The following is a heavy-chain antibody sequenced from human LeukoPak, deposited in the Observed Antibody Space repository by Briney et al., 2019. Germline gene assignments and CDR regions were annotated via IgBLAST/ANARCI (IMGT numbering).Heavy chain of an antibody. D-gene: IGHD3-10*01. V-gene: IGHV4-38-2*01. J-gene: IGHJ5*02. CDR2: IYHSGST. Sequence: SETLSLTCAVSGYSISSGYYWGWIRQPPGKGLEWIGSIYHSGSTYYNPSLKSRVTISVDTSKNQFSLKLSSVTAADTAVYYCARGGVLWFGEVSSPHWFDPWGQGTLVTVSS. CDR1: GYSISSGYY. CDR3: ARGGVLWFGEVSSPHWFDP.